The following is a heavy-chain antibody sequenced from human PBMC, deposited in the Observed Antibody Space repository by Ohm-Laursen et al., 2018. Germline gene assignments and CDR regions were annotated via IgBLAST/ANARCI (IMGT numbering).Heavy chain of an antibody. V-gene: IGHV3-48*04. J-gene: IGHJ1*01. Sequence: SLRLSCAASGFTFSSYSMNWVRQGPGKGLECVSYITSSGSTIYYADSVKGRFTISRDNAKNSLYLQMNSLRAEDTAVYYCARDPQYSGSYYRYFQHWGQGTLVSVSS. CDR1: GFTFSSYS. CDR2: ITSSGSTI. D-gene: IGHD1-26*01. CDR3: ARDPQYSGSYYRYFQH.